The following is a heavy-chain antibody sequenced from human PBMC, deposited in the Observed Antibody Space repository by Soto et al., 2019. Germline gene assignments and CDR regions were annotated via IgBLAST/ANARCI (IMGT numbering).Heavy chain of an antibody. D-gene: IGHD6-19*01. CDR2: IYYGGST. CDR3: ASALGGIAVAAAYYFDY. Sequence: SETLSLTCTVSGGSISSGDYYWSWIRQPPGKGLEWIGYIYYGGSTYYNPSLKSRVTISVDTSKNQFSLKLSSVTAADTAVYYCASALGGIAVAAAYYFDYWGQGTLVTVSS. J-gene: IGHJ4*02. CDR1: GGSISSGDYY. V-gene: IGHV4-30-4*01.